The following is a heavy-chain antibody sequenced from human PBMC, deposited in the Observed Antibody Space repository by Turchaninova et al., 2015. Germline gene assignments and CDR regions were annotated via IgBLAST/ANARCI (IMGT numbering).Heavy chain of an antibody. J-gene: IGHJ4*02. CDR3: SRSQTFDY. CDR1: EFTFGTYG. Sequence: EVQRVESGGGLEQRGGSVRRSCTGSEFTFGTYGLTWCRQPPGKGVEWVGVIRTKSFGEATEYAASVKGRFTISRDNSKSVAYLQMNDLRAEDTAMYFCSRSQTFDYWGQGTLVTVSS. CDR2: IRTKSFGEAT. V-gene: IGHV3-49*03.